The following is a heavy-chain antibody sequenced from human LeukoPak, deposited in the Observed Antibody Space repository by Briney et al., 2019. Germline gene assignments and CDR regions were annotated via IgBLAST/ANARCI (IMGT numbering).Heavy chain of an antibody. CDR3: AKDGGYYDSSGYVVSPDY. CDR2: ISYDGSNK. Sequence: GGSLRLSCAASGFTFSSYAMSWVRQAPGKGLEWVAVISYDGSNKYYADSVKGRFTISRDNSKNTLYLQMNSLRAEDTAVYCCAKDGGYYDSSGYVVSPDYWGQGTLVTVSS. J-gene: IGHJ4*02. CDR1: GFTFSSYA. D-gene: IGHD3-22*01. V-gene: IGHV3-30*18.